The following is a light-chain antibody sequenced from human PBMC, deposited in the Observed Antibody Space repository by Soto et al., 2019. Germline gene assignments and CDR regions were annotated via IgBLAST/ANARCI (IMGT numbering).Light chain of an antibody. CDR1: SSNIGSNS. Sequence: QPVLTQPPSASGTPGQRVTISCSGSSSNIGSNSVNWYQQLPGTAPKVLIYSNNHRPSGVPDRFSGSKSGTSASLAISGLQSEDEADYYCAAWDGSLNGVVFGGGTKLTVL. CDR3: AAWDGSLNGVV. CDR2: SNN. J-gene: IGLJ2*01. V-gene: IGLV1-44*01.